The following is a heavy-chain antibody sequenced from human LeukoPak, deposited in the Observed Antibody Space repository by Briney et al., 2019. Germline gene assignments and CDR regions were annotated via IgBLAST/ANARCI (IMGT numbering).Heavy chain of an antibody. J-gene: IGHJ4*02. CDR2: INQDERKK. CDR3: ARDHAYRADY. Sequence: GGSLRLSCAASGFTFSKDWMCWVRQAPGEGLEWVANINQDERKKYYADSVKGRFTISRDNAKNSLYLQMSSLTDEDTAIYYCARDHAYRADYWGQVTLVTVSS. CDR1: GFTFSKDW. V-gene: IGHV3-7*01. D-gene: IGHD2-2*01.